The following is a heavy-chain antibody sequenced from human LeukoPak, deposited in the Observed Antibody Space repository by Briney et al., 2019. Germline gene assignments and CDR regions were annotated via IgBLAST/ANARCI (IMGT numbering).Heavy chain of an antibody. V-gene: IGHV3-11*06. J-gene: IGHJ4*02. D-gene: IGHD1-1*01. CDR1: GFTLSDYY. CDR2: ISSSSSYT. Sequence: GGSLRLSCAASGFTLSDYYMSWIRQAPGKGLEWVSYISSSSSYTNYADSVKGRFTISRDNAKNSLYLQMNSLRAEDTAVYYCARDEGTGTTDYWGQGTLVTVSS. CDR3: ARDEGTGTTDY.